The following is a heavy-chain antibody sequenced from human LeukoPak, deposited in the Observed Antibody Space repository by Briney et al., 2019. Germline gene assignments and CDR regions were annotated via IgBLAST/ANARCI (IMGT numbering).Heavy chain of an antibody. J-gene: IGHJ1*01. D-gene: IGHD1-26*01. Sequence: PSETLSLTCTVAGGSISSYYWSWIRQPPGNGLEWIGYIYYSGSTNYNPSLKSRVTISVDTSKNQFSLKLSSVTAADTAVYYCARAGSGSPTREYFQHWGQGTLVTVSS. CDR1: GGSISSYY. V-gene: IGHV4-59*01. CDR3: ARAGSGSPTREYFQH. CDR2: IYYSGST.